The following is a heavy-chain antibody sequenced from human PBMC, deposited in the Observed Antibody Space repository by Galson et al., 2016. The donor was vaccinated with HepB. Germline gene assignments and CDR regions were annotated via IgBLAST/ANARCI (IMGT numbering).Heavy chain of an antibody. J-gene: IGHJ4*02. CDR1: GGSISSTSYY. D-gene: IGHD3-10*01. Sequence: ETLSLTCTVSGGSISSTSYYWGWIRQPPGKGLEWIGSIYFSGSTYFNPSLKSRVTISVDTSKNQFSLKLSSVTATDTAVYYGARQGDGEGVVLHYWGQGTLVTVSS. CDR3: ARQGDGEGVVLHY. CDR2: IYFSGST. V-gene: IGHV4-39*01.